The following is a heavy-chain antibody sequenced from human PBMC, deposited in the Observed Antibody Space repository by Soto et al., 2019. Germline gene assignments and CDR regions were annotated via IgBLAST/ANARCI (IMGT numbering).Heavy chain of an antibody. CDR3: ARGFNCSGGSCYGSDY. V-gene: IGHV3-7*01. J-gene: IGHJ4*02. CDR2: IKQYGSEK. D-gene: IGHD2-15*01. Sequence: VVSLILSCAASGFTFRSYRMSWVRQARGKGREWVANIKQYGSEKYYVYWFNCLFTMSRYNAKNSLYLQMNSLRAEDTAVYYCARGFNCSGGSCYGSDYWGQGTLVTVSS. CDR1: GFTFRSYR.